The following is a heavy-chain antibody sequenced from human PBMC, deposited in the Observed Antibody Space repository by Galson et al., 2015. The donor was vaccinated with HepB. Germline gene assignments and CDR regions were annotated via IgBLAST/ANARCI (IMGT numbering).Heavy chain of an antibody. CDR2: ISSDGRTN. Sequence: SLRHYCTASRFTFSSYAMHWVRQAPGTGLAWVAVISSDGRTNSYADSVKGRFTIFRDNSKNTLYLQMNSLRAEDTAVHYCARVGFRIAAAAFDYWGQGTLVTVSS. D-gene: IGHD6-13*01. CDR1: RFTFSSYA. J-gene: IGHJ4*02. CDR3: ARVGFRIAAAAFDY. V-gene: IGHV3-30*04.